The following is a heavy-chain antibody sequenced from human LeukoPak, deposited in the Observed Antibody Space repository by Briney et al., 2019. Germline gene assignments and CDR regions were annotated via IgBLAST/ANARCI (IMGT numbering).Heavy chain of an antibody. CDR3: ARDLGNTGWYTFDY. CDR2: TDYRSKWYN. V-gene: IGHV6-1*01. D-gene: IGHD6-19*01. J-gene: IGHJ4*02. CDR1: GDSVSSNNGA. Sequence: SQTLSLTCDISGDSVSSNNGAWDWIRQSPSRGLEWLVRTDYRSKWYNDYAGSLNSRITISPDTSKNQFSLHLNSVTPEDTAVYYCARDLGNTGWYTFDYWGQGILVTVSS.